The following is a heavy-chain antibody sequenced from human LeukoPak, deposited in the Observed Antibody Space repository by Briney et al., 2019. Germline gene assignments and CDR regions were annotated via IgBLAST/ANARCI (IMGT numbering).Heavy chain of an antibody. Sequence: ASETLSLTCAVSGGSISGYYWSWIRQPPGKGLEWIGHIYDSGSTNYNPSLKSRVTISVDTSKNQFSLKLSSVTAAHTAVYYCAGGRDIVVVVAATGAVEICGDRAPGTVSS. D-gene: IGHD2-15*01. CDR1: GGSISGYY. CDR3: AGGRDIVVVVAATGAVEI. V-gene: IGHV4-59*12. J-gene: IGHJ3*02. CDR2: IYDSGST.